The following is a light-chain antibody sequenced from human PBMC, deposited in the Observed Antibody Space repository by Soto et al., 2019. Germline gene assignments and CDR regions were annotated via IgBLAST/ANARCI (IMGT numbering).Light chain of an antibody. CDR2: EVS. J-gene: IGLJ2*01. CDR3: SSYTSTSTLV. Sequence: QSVLTQPASVSASPGQSITISCTGTSSDVGTYDDVSWYQQHPGKAPKLMIYEVSNRPSGVSDRFSGSKSGNTASLTISGLQADDEADYYCSSYTSTSTLVFGGGTKVTVL. CDR1: SSDVGTYDD. V-gene: IGLV2-14*01.